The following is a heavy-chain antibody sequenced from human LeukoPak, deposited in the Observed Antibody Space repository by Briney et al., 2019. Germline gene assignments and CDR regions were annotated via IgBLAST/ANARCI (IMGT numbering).Heavy chain of an antibody. CDR1: GFTFSKYS. D-gene: IGHD3-22*01. J-gene: IGHJ4*02. Sequence: GGSLRLSCTVSGFTFSKYSMNWVRQAPGKGLEWVSYISSSSSTIYYADSVKGRFTISRDNAKNSLYLQMNSLRAEDTAVYYCARDGGRYYDTSGYYFYWGQGTLVTVSS. V-gene: IGHV3-48*04. CDR3: ARDGGRYYDTSGYYFY. CDR2: ISSSSSTI.